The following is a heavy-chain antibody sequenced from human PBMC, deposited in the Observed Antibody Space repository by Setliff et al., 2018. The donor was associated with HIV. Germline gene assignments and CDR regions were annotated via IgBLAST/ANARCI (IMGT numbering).Heavy chain of an antibody. CDR1: GVSITNGTFY. CDR2: IAKTGST. Sequence: PSETLSLTCTVSGVSITNGTFYWNWIRQPAGKGLEWIGRIAKTGSTNYNPSLQSRVTISMVASRNQFSLKVTSVTAADTAVYYCAKGAGFYGDYTFDHWGQGRQVTVSS. V-gene: IGHV4-61*10. CDR3: AKGAGFYGDYTFDH. J-gene: IGHJ4*02. D-gene: IGHD4-17*01.